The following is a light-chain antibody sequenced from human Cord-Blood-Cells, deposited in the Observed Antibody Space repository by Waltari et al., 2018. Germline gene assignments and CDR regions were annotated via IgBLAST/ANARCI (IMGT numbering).Light chain of an antibody. Sequence: QSALTQPASLSGSPGQSITISCPGTSSDAGGSNYVSWYQQHPGKAPKLMIYDVSNRPSGVSNRFSGSKSGNTASLTISGLQAEDEADYYCSSYTSSSTYVFGTGTKVTVL. CDR3: SSYTSSSTYV. CDR1: SSDAGGSNY. J-gene: IGLJ1*01. CDR2: DVS. V-gene: IGLV2-14*01.